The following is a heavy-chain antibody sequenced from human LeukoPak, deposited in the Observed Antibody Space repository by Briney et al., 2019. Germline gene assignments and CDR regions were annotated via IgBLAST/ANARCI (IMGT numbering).Heavy chain of an antibody. J-gene: IGHJ4*02. Sequence: SETLSLTCTVSGGSISSSSYYWGWIRQPPGKGLEWIGSIYYSGSTYYNPSLKSRVTTSVDTSKNQFSLKLSSVTAADTAVYYCARVRYGDFDYWGQGTLVTVSS. D-gene: IGHD4-17*01. CDR1: GGSISSSSYY. CDR3: ARVRYGDFDY. CDR2: IYYSGST. V-gene: IGHV4-39*01.